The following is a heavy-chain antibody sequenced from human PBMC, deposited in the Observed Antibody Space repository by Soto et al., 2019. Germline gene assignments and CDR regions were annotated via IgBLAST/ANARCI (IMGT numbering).Heavy chain of an antibody. Sequence: WGSPRLSCVASGFTFSTYWMHWVRQAPGKGLVWVSRVDSGGSSTNYADSVKGRFTISRDNAKNTLYLQMSSLRAEDTGVYYCARDNWNSYWGQGTRVTVSS. CDR3: ARDNWNSY. D-gene: IGHD1-1*01. CDR1: GFTFSTYW. J-gene: IGHJ4*02. V-gene: IGHV3-74*01. CDR2: VDSGGSST.